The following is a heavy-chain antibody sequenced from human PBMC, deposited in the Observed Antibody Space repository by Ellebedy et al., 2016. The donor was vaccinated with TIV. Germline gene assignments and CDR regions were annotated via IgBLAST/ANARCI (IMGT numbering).Heavy chain of an antibody. D-gene: IGHD6-13*01. V-gene: IGHV3-7*01. J-gene: IGHJ4*02. Sequence: GGSLRLSCTASGFTFGDYAMSWVRQAPGKGLEWVANIKQDGSEKYYVDSVKGRFTISRDNAKNSLYLQMNSLRAEDTAVYYCARTQQLVRQYYFDYWGQGTLVTVSS. CDR1: GFTFGDYA. CDR2: IKQDGSEK. CDR3: ARTQQLVRQYYFDY.